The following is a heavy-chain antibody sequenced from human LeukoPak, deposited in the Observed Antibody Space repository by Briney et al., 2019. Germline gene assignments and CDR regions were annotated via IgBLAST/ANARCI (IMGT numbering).Heavy chain of an antibody. CDR3: ATDLMIVATTPNQYFDY. CDR2: FDPEDGET. Sequence: ASVKVSCKVSGYTLTELSMHWVRQAPGKGLEWMGGFDPEDGETIYAQKFQGRVTMTEDTSTDTAYMELSSLRSEDTAVYYCATDLMIVATTPNQYFDYWAREPWSPSPQ. CDR1: GYTLTELS. D-gene: IGHD5-12*01. V-gene: IGHV1-24*01. J-gene: IGHJ4*02.